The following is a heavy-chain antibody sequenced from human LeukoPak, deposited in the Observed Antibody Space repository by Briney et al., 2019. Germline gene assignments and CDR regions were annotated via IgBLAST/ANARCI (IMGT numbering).Heavy chain of an antibody. CDR1: VDSLTIIS. CDR3: TGIYGDYRGERYFDY. D-gene: IGHD4-17*01. CDR2: IHYSGDT. Sequence: SETLSLTYSLSVDSLTIISSSCIRQPPGKGLESIGYIHYSGDTKYNPSLKTRVTISIDTSKNQFSLTLNSVQMDDMAADYSTGIYGDYRGERYFDYWGQGTLVTVAS. J-gene: IGHJ4*02. V-gene: IGHV4-59*01.